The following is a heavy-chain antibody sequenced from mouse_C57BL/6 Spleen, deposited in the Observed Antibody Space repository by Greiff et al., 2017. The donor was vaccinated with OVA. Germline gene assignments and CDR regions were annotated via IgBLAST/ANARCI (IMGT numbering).Heavy chain of an antibody. J-gene: IGHJ2*01. Sequence: QVQLKQSGAELARPGASVKLSCKASGYTFTSYGISWVKQRTGQGLEWIGELYPRSGNTYYNEKFKGKATLTAAKSSSTAYMELRSLTSEDSAVYVCARWHYGSSLYYCDYWGQGTTRTVSS. D-gene: IGHD1-1*01. CDR1: GYTFTSYG. CDR2: LYPRSGNT. CDR3: ARWHYGSSLYYCDY. V-gene: IGHV1-81*01.